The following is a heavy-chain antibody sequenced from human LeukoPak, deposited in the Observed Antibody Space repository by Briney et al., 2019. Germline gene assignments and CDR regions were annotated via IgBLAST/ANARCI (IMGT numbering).Heavy chain of an antibody. CDR3: AGGRILRYFAQAGYYYYYMDV. V-gene: IGHV1-8*01. CDR2: MNPNSGNT. CDR1: GYTFTSYD. Sequence: ASVKVSCKASGYTFTSYDINWVRQATGQGLEWMGWMNPNSGNTGYAQKFQGRVTMTRNTSISTAYMELSSLRSEDTAVYYCAGGRILRYFAQAGYYYYYMDVWGKGTTVTVSS. J-gene: IGHJ6*03. D-gene: IGHD3-9*01.